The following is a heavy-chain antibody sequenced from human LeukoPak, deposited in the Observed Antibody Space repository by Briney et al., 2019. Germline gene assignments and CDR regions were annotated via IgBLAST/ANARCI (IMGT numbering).Heavy chain of an antibody. CDR1: GFTFSSYD. V-gene: IGHV3-13*04. CDR3: ARERDYCSVGSCYSEGAFDI. J-gene: IGHJ3*02. D-gene: IGHD2-15*01. Sequence: GGSLRLSCAASGFTFSSYDMHWVRQATGKGLEWVSAIGTAGDTYYPGSVKGRFTISRENAKNSLYLQMNSLRAGDTAVYYCARERDYCSVGSCYSEGAFDIWGQGTMVTVSS. CDR2: IGTAGDT.